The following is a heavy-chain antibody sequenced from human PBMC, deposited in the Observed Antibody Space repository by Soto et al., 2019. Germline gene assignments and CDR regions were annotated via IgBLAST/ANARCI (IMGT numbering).Heavy chain of an antibody. CDR1: GATISSGGYY. V-gene: IGHV4-31*03. J-gene: IGHJ4*02. CDR3: ARVGAELATAYYFDY. Sequence: SETLSLTCTVSGATISSGGYYWSWIRQHPGKGLEWIGYIYYSGITYYNPSLKSRVTISVDTSENQFSLALSSVTAADTAVYYCARVGAELATAYYFDYWGQGTLVTVSS. D-gene: IGHD2-15*01. CDR2: IYYSGIT.